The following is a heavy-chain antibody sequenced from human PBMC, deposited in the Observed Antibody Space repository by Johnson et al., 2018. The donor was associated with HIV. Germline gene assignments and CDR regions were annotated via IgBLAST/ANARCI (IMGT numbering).Heavy chain of an antibody. CDR2: IGTAGDT. V-gene: IGHV3-13*01. CDR1: GSTFSRDD. CDR3: ARSRDCSGGSCPDGFDI. Sequence: MQLVDSGGGLVQPGGSLRLSCPSSGSTFSRDDMHGVRQATGKGLEWVSGIGTAGDTYYPGSVQGRFTISRENAKNSLDLQMNSLRAEDAAVYYCARSRDCSGGSCPDGFDIWGQGTKVIVSS. D-gene: IGHD2-15*01. J-gene: IGHJ3*02.